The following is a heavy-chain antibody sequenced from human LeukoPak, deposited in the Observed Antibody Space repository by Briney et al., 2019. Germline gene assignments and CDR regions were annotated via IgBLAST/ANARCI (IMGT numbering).Heavy chain of an antibody. J-gene: IGHJ4*02. D-gene: IGHD1-26*01. CDR1: GGSFSGYY. Sequence: SETLSLTCAVYGGSFSGYYWSWIRQPPGKGLEWVGEINHSGSTNYNSSLKSRLTMSADTSKNQFSLKLTSVTAADTAVYYCARGVNSGYFDYCGQGTLVTVSS. CDR3: ARGVNSGYFDY. CDR2: INHSGST. V-gene: IGHV4-34*01.